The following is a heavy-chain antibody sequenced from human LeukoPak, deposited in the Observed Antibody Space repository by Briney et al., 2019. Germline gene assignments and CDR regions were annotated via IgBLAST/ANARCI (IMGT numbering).Heavy chain of an antibody. J-gene: IGHJ4*02. V-gene: IGHV4-59*01. CDR2: IYYSGST. CDR1: GGSISSYY. D-gene: IGHD1-26*01. Sequence: SETLSLTCTVSGGSISSYYWSWIRQPPGKGLEWIGYIYYSGSTNYNPSLKSQVTISVDTSKNQFSLKLSSVTAADTAVYYCARGEAGAIDPFDYWGQGTLVTVSS. CDR3: ARGEAGAIDPFDY.